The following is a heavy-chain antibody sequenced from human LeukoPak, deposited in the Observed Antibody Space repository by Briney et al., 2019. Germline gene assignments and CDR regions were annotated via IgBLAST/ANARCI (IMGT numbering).Heavy chain of an antibody. CDR2: ISWNSGSI. V-gene: IGHV3-9*01. D-gene: IGHD3-16*01. Sequence: GGSQRLSCAASGFTFDDYAMHWVRQTPGKGLEWVSGISWNSGSIGYADSVKGRFTISRDNAKNSLYLQMNSLRAEDTALYYCAKALRGVYDYWGQGTLVTVSS. J-gene: IGHJ4*02. CDR3: AKALRGVYDY. CDR1: GFTFDDYA.